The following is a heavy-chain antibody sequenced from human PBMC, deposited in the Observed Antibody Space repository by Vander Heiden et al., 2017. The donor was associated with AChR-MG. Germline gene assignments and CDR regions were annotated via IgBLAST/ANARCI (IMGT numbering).Heavy chain of an antibody. CDR1: GFTFSSYG. V-gene: IGHV3-30*18. D-gene: IGHD1-26*01. Sequence: QVQLVESGGGVVQPGRSLRLSCAASGFTFSSYGMHWVRQAPGKGLEWVAVISYDGSNKYYADSVKGRFTISRDNSKNTLYLQMNSLRAEDTAVYYCAKDPHSGSYYLYYGMDVWGQGTTVTVSS. J-gene: IGHJ6*02. CDR3: AKDPHSGSYYLYYGMDV. CDR2: ISYDGSNK.